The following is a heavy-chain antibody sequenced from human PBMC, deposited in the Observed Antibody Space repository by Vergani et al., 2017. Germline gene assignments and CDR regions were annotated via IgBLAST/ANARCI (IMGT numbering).Heavy chain of an antibody. J-gene: IGHJ4*02. CDR1: GFTVSSNY. CDR2: IYRGGST. CDR3: ARGEWERIEDY. D-gene: IGHD1-26*01. Sequence: EVQLVEYGGGLLQPGGSLRLSCAASGFTVSSNYMSWVRQAPGKGLEWVSVIYRGGSTYYADNGKGRFTISRDNSKNTLYLQMNSLRAEDTAVYYCARGEWERIEDYWGQGSLVTVSS. V-gene: IGHV3-53*01.